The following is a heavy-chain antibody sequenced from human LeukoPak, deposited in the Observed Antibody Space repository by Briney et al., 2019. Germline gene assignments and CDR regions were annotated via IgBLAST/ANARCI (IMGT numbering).Heavy chain of an antibody. D-gene: IGHD6-6*01. CDR3: ARGGPIAARPRFYYYYYRDV. CDR2: INHSGST. Sequence: PSETLSLTCAVYGGSFSGYYWSWIRQPPGKGLEWIGEINHSGSTNYNPSLKSRVTISVDTSKNQFSLKLSSVTAADTAVYYCARGGPIAARPRFYYYYYRDVWGKGTTVTVSS. J-gene: IGHJ6*03. V-gene: IGHV4-34*01. CDR1: GGSFSGYY.